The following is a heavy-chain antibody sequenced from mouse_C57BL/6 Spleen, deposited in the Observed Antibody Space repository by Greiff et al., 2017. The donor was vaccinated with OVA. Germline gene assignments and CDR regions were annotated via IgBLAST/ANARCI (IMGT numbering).Heavy chain of an antibody. V-gene: IGHV5-6*01. D-gene: IGHD1-1*01. CDR3: ARTVVATGRFDY. CDR2: ISSGGRYT. J-gene: IGHJ2*01. Sequence: EVKLVESGGDLVKPGGSLKLSCAASGFTFSSYGMSWVRQTPDKRLEWVATISSGGRYTYYPDSVKGRFTISRDNAKNTLYLQMSSLKSEDTAMYYCARTVVATGRFDYWGQGTTLTVSS. CDR1: GFTFSSYG.